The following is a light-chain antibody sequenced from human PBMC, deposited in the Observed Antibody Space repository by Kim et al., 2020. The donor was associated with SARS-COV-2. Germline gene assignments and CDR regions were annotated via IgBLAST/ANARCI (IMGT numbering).Light chain of an antibody. Sequence: GQMVTISCSGSRSNIGNNFVSWYQQFPGTAPKLVIYDNDKRPSGIPARFSASKSGTSATLGITGLQTGDEADFYCATWDSSLSAVLFGGGTQLTVL. CDR3: ATWDSSLSAVL. CDR2: DND. CDR1: RSNIGNNF. V-gene: IGLV1-51*01. J-gene: IGLJ2*01.